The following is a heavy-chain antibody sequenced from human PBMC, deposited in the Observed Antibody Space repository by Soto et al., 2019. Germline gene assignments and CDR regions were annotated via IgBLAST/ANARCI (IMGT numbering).Heavy chain of an antibody. D-gene: IGHD6-13*01. CDR3: ATDRKHSSSWTDALDI. V-gene: IGHV4-59*01. CDR1: VYSISSYY. CDR2: ICNSGST. Sequence: SERLSLSFTVCVYSISSYYWSWFRQPTGEGLEWIGCICNSGSTNYNPSLKSRATISVDTSKNQFSLKLSSVTAADTAVYYCATDRKHSSSWTDALDIRGQGTMVTVSS. J-gene: IGHJ3*02.